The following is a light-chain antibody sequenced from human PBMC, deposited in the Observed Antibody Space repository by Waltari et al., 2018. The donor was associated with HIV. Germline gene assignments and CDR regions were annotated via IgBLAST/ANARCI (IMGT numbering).Light chain of an antibody. CDR2: GAS. V-gene: IGKV1-39*01. Sequence: DIQMTQSPSSLSASTGDRITITCRASQTILTSLNWFLQKPGQAPQLLIYGASTLQRGVSSRFSGSASGSVFTLTISSLQPEDFATYYCQQTYIIPLTFGPGTKV. J-gene: IGKJ3*01. CDR1: QTILTS. CDR3: QQTYIIPLT.